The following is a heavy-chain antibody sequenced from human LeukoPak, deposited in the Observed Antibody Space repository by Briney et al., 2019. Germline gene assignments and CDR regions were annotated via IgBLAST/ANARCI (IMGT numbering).Heavy chain of an antibody. V-gene: IGHV3-7*01. J-gene: IGHJ6*02. CDR2: IKQDGSEK. Sequence: GGSLRLSCAVSGFTFSSYWMSWVRQAPGKGLEWVANIKQDGSEKYYVDSVKGRFTISRDNAENSLYLQMNSLRAEDTAVYYCARALYYDSSGYYYYYGMDVWGQGTTVTVSS. CDR3: ARALYYDSSGYYYYYGMDV. D-gene: IGHD3-22*01. CDR1: GFTFSSYW.